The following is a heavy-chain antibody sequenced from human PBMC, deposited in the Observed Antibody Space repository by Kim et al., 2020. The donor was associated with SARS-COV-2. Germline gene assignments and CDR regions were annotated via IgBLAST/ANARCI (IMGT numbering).Heavy chain of an antibody. Sequence: GGSLRLSCAASGFTFSSYAMHWVRQAPGKGLEWVAVISYDGSNKYYVDSVKGRFTISRDNSKNTLYLQMNSLRAEDTAVYYCARGGLRSLDYWGQGTLVT. CDR1: GFTFSSYA. V-gene: IGHV3-30*04. CDR3: ARGGLRSLDY. D-gene: IGHD5-12*01. CDR2: ISYDGSNK. J-gene: IGHJ4*02.